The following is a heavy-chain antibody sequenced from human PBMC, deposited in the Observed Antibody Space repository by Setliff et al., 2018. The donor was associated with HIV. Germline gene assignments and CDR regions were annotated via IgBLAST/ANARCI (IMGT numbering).Heavy chain of an antibody. J-gene: IGHJ4*02. Sequence: LSLSCAASGFTFSSYIMAWVRRTPGKGLQWVSALSARGDIIHYADSVKGRFTISRDNAKRSLYLQMNSLAAEDTAVYYCAREAAAGTSSAYYFDYWGQGTLVTVSS. V-gene: IGHV3-21*04. D-gene: IGHD6-13*01. CDR3: AREAAAGTSSAYYFDY. CDR2: LSARGDII. CDR1: GFTFSSYI.